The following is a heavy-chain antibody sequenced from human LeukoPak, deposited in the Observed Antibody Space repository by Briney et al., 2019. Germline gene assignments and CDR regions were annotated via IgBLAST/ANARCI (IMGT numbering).Heavy chain of an antibody. J-gene: IGHJ4*02. D-gene: IGHD3-22*01. V-gene: IGHV1-18*01. CDR1: GYTFTSYG. Sequence: GASVKVSCKASGYTFTSYGISWVRQAPGQGLEWMGWISAYNGNTNYAQKLQGRVTMTTDTSTSTAHMELRSLRSDDTAVYYCASTRGSYYDSSGYYYFDYWGQGTLVTVSS. CDR2: ISAYNGNT. CDR3: ASTRGSYYDSSGYYYFDY.